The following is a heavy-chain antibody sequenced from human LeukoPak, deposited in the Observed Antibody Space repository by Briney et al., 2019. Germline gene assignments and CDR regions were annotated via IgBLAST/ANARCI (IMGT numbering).Heavy chain of an antibody. CDR3: AGATKLWYSSTLFDY. D-gene: IGHD6-13*01. V-gene: IGHV4-34*01. CDR1: GGSFSGYY. Sequence: SETLSLTCAVYGGSFSGYYWSWIRQPPGKGLEWIGEINHSGSTNYNPSLKSRVTISVDTSKNQFSLKLSSVTAADTAVYYCAGATKLWYSSTLFDYWGQGTLVTVSS. CDR2: INHSGST. J-gene: IGHJ4*02.